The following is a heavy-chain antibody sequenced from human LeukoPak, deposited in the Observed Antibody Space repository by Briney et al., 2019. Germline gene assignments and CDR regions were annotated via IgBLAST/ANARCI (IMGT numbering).Heavy chain of an antibody. CDR2: IWYDGSNK. J-gene: IGHJ4*02. CDR1: GFTFSSYG. CDR3: ARDSLGTVFDY. V-gene: IGHV3-33*01. D-gene: IGHD6-13*01. Sequence: PGRSLGLSCAASGFTFSSYGMHWVRQAPGKGLEWVAVIWYDGSNKYYADSAKGRFTISRDNSKNTLYLQMNSLRAEDTAVYYCARDSLGTVFDYWGQGTLVTVSS.